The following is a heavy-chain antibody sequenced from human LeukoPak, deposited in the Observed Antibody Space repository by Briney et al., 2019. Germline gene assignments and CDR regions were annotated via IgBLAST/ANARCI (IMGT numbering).Heavy chain of an antibody. CDR1: GGSISSNTYY. Sequence: SETLSLTCSVSGGSISSNTYYWGWIRQPPGKGLEWIGSISKSTYYNPSLKSRVTISVDPSKNQLSLKLNSVTAADTAVYYCARHLRGGWYGVDYWGQGTLVTVSS. V-gene: IGHV4-39*01. CDR3: ARHLRGGWYGVDY. J-gene: IGHJ4*02. D-gene: IGHD6-19*01. CDR2: ISKST.